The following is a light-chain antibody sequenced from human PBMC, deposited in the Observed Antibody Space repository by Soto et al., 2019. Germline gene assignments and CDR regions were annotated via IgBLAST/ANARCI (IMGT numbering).Light chain of an antibody. V-gene: IGKV3-15*01. Sequence: EIVMTQSPATLSVSPGERATLSFRASQSVSSYVAWYQQKPGQAPRLLIYGASTRATGIPARFSGSGSGTEFTLTISSLQSEDFAVYHCQQYNTWPLTFGQGTRLEI. CDR3: QQYNTWPLT. CDR1: QSVSSY. CDR2: GAS. J-gene: IGKJ5*01.